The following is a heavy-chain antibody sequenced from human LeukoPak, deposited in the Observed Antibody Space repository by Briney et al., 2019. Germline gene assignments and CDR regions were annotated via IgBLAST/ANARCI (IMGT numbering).Heavy chain of an antibody. CDR1: GFTFSSYS. CDR3: ARVLHTRNDDSSDYYGY. CDR2: ISSGSSTI. Sequence: GGSLRLSCAASGFTFSSYSMNWVRQAPGGGLEWISYISSGSSTIYYADSVKGRFTISRDNAKNSLYLQMNSLRAEDTAVYYCARVLHTRNDDSSDYYGYWGQGTLVTVSS. J-gene: IGHJ4*02. D-gene: IGHD3-22*01. V-gene: IGHV3-48*01.